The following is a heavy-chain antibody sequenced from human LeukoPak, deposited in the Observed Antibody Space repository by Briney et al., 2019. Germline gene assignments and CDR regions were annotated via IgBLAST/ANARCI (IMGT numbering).Heavy chain of an antibody. CDR1: GGSISSYY. J-gene: IGHJ4*02. CDR3: ARARGYSSGWFYFDY. CDR2: IDWDDDK. D-gene: IGHD6-19*01. V-gene: IGHV2-70*11. Sequence: TLSLTCTVSGGSISSYYWSWIRQPPGKALEWLARIDWDDDKYYSTSLKTRLTISKDTSKNQVVLTMTNMDPVDTATYYCARARGYSSGWFYFDYWGQGTLVTVSS.